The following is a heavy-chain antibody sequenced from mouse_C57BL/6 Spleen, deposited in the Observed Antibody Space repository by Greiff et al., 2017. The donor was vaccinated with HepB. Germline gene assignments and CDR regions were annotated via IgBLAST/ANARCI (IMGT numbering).Heavy chain of an antibody. Sequence: DVQLVESGGGLVKPGGSLKLSCAASGFTFSSYAMSWVRQTPEKRLEWVATISDGGSYTYYPDNVKGRFTISRDNAKNNLYLQMSHLKSDDTAMYYCARYYSNYGPWFAYWGQGTLVTVSA. CDR1: GFTFSSYA. CDR2: ISDGGSYT. J-gene: IGHJ3*01. V-gene: IGHV5-4*01. D-gene: IGHD2-5*01. CDR3: ARYYSNYGPWFAY.